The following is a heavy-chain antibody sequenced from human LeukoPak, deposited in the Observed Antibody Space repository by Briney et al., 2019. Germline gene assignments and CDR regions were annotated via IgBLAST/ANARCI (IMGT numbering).Heavy chain of an antibody. D-gene: IGHD3-22*01. CDR2: ISSSSYI. CDR1: GFTFSSYS. J-gene: IGHJ3*02. Sequence: GGSLRLSCAASGFTFSSYSMNWVRQAPGKGLEWVSSISSSSYIYYADSVKGRFTISRDNAKNSLYLQMNSLRAEDTAVYYCARANAFYYYDSSGDDAFDIRGQGTMVTVSS. CDR3: ARANAFYYYDSSGDDAFDI. V-gene: IGHV3-21*01.